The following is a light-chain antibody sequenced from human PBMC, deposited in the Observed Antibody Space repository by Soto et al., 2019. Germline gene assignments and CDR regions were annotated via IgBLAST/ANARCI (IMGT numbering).Light chain of an antibody. V-gene: IGKV1-9*01. CDR1: QGISSY. CDR2: AAS. CDR3: QQLNSYPIT. Sequence: IHLTQSPXSLSASVXXXVXITXXASQGISSYLAWYQQKPGKAPKLLIYAASTLQSGVPSGFSGSGSGTDFTLTISSLQPEDFATYYCQQLNSYPITFGQGTRLEIK. J-gene: IGKJ5*01.